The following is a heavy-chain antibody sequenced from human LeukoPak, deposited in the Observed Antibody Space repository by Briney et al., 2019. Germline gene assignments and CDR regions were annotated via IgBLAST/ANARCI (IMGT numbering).Heavy chain of an antibody. CDR2: INHSGST. D-gene: IGHD2-8*02. Sequence: SETLSFTCAVYGGSFSGYYWSWIRQPPGKGLEWIGEINHSGSTNYNPSLKSRVTISVDTSKNQFSLKLSSVTAADTAVYYCARGRWFGGVVGFDYWGQGTLVTVSS. CDR3: ARGRWFGGVVGFDY. V-gene: IGHV4-34*01. CDR1: GGSFSGYY. J-gene: IGHJ4*02.